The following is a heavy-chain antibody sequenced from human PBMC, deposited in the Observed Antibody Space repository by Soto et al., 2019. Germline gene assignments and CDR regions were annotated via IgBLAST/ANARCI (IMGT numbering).Heavy chain of an antibody. CDR1: GFTFSNAW. J-gene: IGHJ4*02. Sequence: EVQLVESGGGLVKPGGSLRLSCAASGFTFSNAWMSWVRQAPGKGLEWVGRIKSKTDGGTKDYAAPVKGRFTISRDDSKNTLYLQRNTLKTESTAVYYCTTEAMVRGVIITITRDYWGQGTRVTVSS. CDR2: IKSKTDGGTK. V-gene: IGHV3-15*01. D-gene: IGHD3-10*01. CDR3: TTEAMVRGVIITITRDY.